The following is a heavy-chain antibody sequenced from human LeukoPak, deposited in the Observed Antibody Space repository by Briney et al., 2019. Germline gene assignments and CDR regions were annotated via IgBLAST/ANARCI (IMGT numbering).Heavy chain of an antibody. CDR1: GFTFSSYG. V-gene: IGHV3-30*02. Sequence: GGSLRLSCAASGFTFSSYGLHWVRQAPGKGLEWVAFIRYDGSNKYYADSVKGRFTISRDNSKNTLYLQMNSLRAEDTAVYYCAKGPTNCSGGSCYYFDYWGQGTLVTVSS. J-gene: IGHJ4*02. CDR2: IRYDGSNK. D-gene: IGHD2-15*01. CDR3: AKGPTNCSGGSCYYFDY.